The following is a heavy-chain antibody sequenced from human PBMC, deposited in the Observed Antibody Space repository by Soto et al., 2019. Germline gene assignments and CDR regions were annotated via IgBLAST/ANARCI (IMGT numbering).Heavy chain of an antibody. V-gene: IGHV3-23*01. J-gene: IGHJ5*02. CDR3: AKPVYKARSARNLTTGFDP. D-gene: IGHD1-1*01. CDR2: ISGSGGST. Sequence: GGSLRLSCAASGFTFSSYAMSWVRQAPGKGLEWVSAISGSGGSTYYADSVKGRFTISRDNSKNTLYLQMNSLRAEDTAVYYCAKPVYKARSARNLTTGFDPWGQGTLVTVSS. CDR1: GFTFSSYA.